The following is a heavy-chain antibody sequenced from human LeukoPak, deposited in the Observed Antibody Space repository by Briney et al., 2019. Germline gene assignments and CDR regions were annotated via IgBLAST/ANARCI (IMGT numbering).Heavy chain of an antibody. CDR3: ARGADSSGYYSMFYFDY. CDR1: GGSISSYY. J-gene: IGHJ4*02. D-gene: IGHD3-22*01. CDR2: IYYSGST. V-gene: IGHV4-59*01. Sequence: SETLSLTCTVSGGSISSYYWNWIRQPPGKGLEWIGYIYYSGSTNYNPSLKSRATISVDTSKNQFSLKRSSVTAADTAVYYCARGADSSGYYSMFYFDYWGQRTLVTVSS.